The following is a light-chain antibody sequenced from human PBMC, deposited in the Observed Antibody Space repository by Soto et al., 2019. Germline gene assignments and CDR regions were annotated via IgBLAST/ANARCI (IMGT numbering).Light chain of an antibody. J-gene: IGKJ1*01. Sequence: VLTQNPGTLSYSLGERATLSCRAIQSVSISFLASYQQKPGQPPTLLIYGAASRATGIPDRFSGSGSGTDFSLTISRLEPEDFAVYYCQQYGSSRTWTFGQGTKVAIK. CDR2: GAA. V-gene: IGKV3-20*01. CDR3: QQYGSSRTWT. CDR1: QSVSISF.